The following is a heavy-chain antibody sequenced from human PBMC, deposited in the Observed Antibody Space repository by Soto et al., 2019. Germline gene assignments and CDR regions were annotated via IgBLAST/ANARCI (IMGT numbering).Heavy chain of an antibody. J-gene: IGHJ4*02. CDR1: GYDFTTYG. V-gene: IGHV1-18*01. D-gene: IGHD1-1*01. Sequence: QVHLVQSGAEVKKSGASVKVSCKGSGYDFTTYGITWVRQAPGQGLEWMAWISAHNGNTDDARKLQGRVTVTRDTSTSTAYMELRSLRSDDTAVYYCARGRYGDYWGQGALVTVSS. CDR3: ARGRYGDY. CDR2: ISAHNGNT.